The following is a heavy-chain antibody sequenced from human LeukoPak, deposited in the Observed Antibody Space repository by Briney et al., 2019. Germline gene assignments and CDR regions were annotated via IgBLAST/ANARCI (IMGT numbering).Heavy chain of an antibody. CDR2: ISGSGGST. V-gene: IGHV3-23*01. D-gene: IGHD3-10*01. J-gene: IGHJ4*02. Sequence: GGSLRLSCAASVFTFSSYAMSGVRQAPGKGLQWVSAISGSGGSTYYADSVKGRFTISRDNSKNTLYLQMNSLRAEDTAVYYCAFSYGSGSYCRFWGQGTLVTVSS. CDR1: VFTFSSYA. CDR3: AFSYGSGSYCRF.